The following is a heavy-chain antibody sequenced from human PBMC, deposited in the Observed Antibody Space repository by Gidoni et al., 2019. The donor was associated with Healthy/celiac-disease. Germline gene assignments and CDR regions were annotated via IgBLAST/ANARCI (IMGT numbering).Heavy chain of an antibody. V-gene: IGHV4-39*02. J-gene: IGHJ4*02. Sequence: QLQLQESGPGLVKPSETLSLTCTVSGGSISSSSYYWGWIRQPPGKGLEWIGSIYYSGSTYYNPSLKSRVTISVDTSKNQFSLKLSSVTAADTAVYYCARDNHGIAAAGTSAYWGQGTLVTVSS. D-gene: IGHD6-13*01. CDR1: GGSISSSSYY. CDR3: ARDNHGIAAAGTSAY. CDR2: IYYSGST.